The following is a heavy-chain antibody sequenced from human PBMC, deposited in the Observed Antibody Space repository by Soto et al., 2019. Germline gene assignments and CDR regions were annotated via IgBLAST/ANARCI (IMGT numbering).Heavy chain of an antibody. CDR2: IYYSGST. J-gene: IGHJ6*02. CDR3: ARLSYYDFWSGYYYYYYGMDV. Sequence: QVQLQESGPGLVKPSETLSLTCTVSGGSISSYYWSWIRQPPGKGLEWIGYIYYSGSTNYNPSLNSRVTITVDASKNQFSLKLSSVTAADTAVYYCARLSYYDFWSGYYYYYYGMDVWGQGTTVTVSS. V-gene: IGHV4-59*01. D-gene: IGHD3-3*01. CDR1: GGSISSYY.